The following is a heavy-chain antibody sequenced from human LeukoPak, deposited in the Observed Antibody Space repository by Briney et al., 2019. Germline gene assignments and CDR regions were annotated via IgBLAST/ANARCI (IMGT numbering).Heavy chain of an antibody. CDR1: GGSISSSSYY. D-gene: IGHD5-18*01. CDR3: ARLARYSYGPFDY. V-gene: IGHV4-39*07. Sequence: SETLSLTCTVSGGSISSSSYYWGWIRQPPGKGLEWIGSIYYSGSTYYNPSLKSRVTISVDTSKNQFSLKLSSVTAADTAVYYCARLARYSYGPFDYWGQGTLVTVSS. J-gene: IGHJ4*02. CDR2: IYYSGST.